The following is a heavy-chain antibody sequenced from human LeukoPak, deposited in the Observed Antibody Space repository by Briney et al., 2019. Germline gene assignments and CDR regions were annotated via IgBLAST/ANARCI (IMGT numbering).Heavy chain of an antibody. CDR2: INHSGST. J-gene: IGHJ4*02. CDR1: GGSFSGYY. D-gene: IGHD3-10*01. CDR3: ARGGATMVRGVHGY. V-gene: IGHV4-34*01. Sequence: SETLSLTCAVFGGSFSGYYWNWIRQPPGKGLEWIGEINHSGSTNYNPSLKSRVTISVDTSKNQFSLKLSSVTAADTAVYYCARGGATMVRGVHGYWGQGTLVTVSS.